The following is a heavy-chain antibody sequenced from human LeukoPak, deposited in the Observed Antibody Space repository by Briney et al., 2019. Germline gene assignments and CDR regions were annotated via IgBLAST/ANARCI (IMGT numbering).Heavy chain of an antibody. CDR2: IYHSGST. CDR3: ARTYYDILTGYYGGLYYFDY. D-gene: IGHD3-9*01. J-gene: IGHJ4*02. CDR1: GYSISSGYY. V-gene: IGHV4-38-2*02. Sequence: SETLSLTCTVSGYSISSGYYWGWIRQPPGKGLEWIGSIYHSGSTYYNPSLKSRVTISVDTSKNQFSLKLSSVTAADTAVYYCARTYYDILTGYYGGLYYFDYWGQGTLVTVSS.